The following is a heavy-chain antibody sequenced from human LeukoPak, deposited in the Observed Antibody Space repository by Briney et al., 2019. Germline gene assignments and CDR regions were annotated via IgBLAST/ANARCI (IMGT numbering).Heavy chain of an antibody. Sequence: PGGSLRLSCAASGFTVSSNYMSWVRQAPGKGLEWVSRINSDGSSTSYADSVKGRFTISRDNAKNTLYLQMNSLRAEDTAVYYCARGDCSSTSCYTFDPWGQGTLVTVSS. J-gene: IGHJ5*02. CDR1: GFTVSSNY. V-gene: IGHV3-74*01. CDR2: INSDGSST. D-gene: IGHD2-2*02. CDR3: ARGDCSSTSCYTFDP.